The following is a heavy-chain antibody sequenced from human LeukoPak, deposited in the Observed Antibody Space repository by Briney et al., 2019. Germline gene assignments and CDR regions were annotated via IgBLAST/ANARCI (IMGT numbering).Heavy chain of an antibody. V-gene: IGHV3-23*01. CDR1: GFTFSSYA. CDR3: AKDLSGSYPHNFDY. J-gene: IGHJ4*02. CDR2: ISGSGGST. Sequence: GGSLRLSCAASGFTFSSYAMSWVRQAPRKXXEWVSAISGSGGSTYYADSVKGRFTISRDNSKNTLYLQMNSLRAEDTAVYYCAKDLSGSYPHNFDYWGQGTLVTVSS. D-gene: IGHD1-26*01.